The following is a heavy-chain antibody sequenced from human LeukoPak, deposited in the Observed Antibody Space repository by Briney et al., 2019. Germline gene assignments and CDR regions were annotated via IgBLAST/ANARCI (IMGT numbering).Heavy chain of an antibody. CDR2: ISSSSNTI. V-gene: IGHV3-48*02. Sequence: PGGSLRLSCAASGFTFSSYSMNWVRQAPGKGLEWVSYISSSSNTIYCADSVKGRFTISRDNAKNSLYLQMNSLRDEDTALYYCVTDTSMGGLFDYWGQGTLVTVSS. CDR3: VTDTSMGGLFDY. CDR1: GFTFSSYS. J-gene: IGHJ4*02. D-gene: IGHD5-18*01.